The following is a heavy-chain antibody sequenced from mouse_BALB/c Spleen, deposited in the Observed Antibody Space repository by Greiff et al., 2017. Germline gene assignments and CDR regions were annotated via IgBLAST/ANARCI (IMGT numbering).Heavy chain of an antibody. CDR1: GFTFSSDA. CDR3: ARYGYDGKGYFDV. V-gene: IGHV5-17*02. Sequence: EVMLVESGGGLVKPGGSLKLSCAASGFTFSSDAMSWVRQTPEKGLGWVAYISSGSSTIYYADTVKGRFTISRDNPKNTLFLQMTSLRSEDTAMYDCARYGYDGKGYFDVWGAGTTVTVSS. D-gene: IGHD2-2*01. CDR2: ISSGSSTI. J-gene: IGHJ1*01.